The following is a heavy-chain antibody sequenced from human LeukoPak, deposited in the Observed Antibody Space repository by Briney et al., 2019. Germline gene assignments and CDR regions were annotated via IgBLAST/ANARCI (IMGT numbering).Heavy chain of an antibody. V-gene: IGHV1-69*13. CDR2: IIPIFGTA. Sequence: SVKVSCKASGGTFSSYAISWVRQAPGQGLEWMGGIIPIFGTANYAQKFQGRVTITADESTSTAYMELSSLRSEDTAVYYCASDHVLRFYYFDYWGQGTLVTVSS. J-gene: IGHJ4*02. CDR3: ASDHVLRFYYFDY. CDR1: GGTFSSYA. D-gene: IGHD3-3*01.